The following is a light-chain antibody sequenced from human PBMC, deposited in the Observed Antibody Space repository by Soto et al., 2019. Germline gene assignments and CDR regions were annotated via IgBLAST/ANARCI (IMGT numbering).Light chain of an antibody. CDR1: QSVSSSY. CDR3: QQHGSSQLT. V-gene: IGKV3-20*01. J-gene: IGKJ4*02. CDR2: GAS. Sequence: EIVLTQSPGTLSLSPGERATLSCRASQSVSSSYLAWYQQKPGQAPRLLIYGASRRATGIPDRFRGSGSGTAVTLIISRREPEDCAVYSCQQHGSSQLTCGGGTKVEIK.